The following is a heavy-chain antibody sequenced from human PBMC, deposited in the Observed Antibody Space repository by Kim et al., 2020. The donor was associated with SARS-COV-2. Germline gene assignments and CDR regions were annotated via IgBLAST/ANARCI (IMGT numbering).Heavy chain of an antibody. Sequence: SETLSLTCTVSGGSISSSSYYWGWIRQPPGKGLEWIGSIYYSGNTYYNPSLKSRVTISVDTSKNQFSLKLSSVTAADTAVYYCARCESEKVAAWYYFDY. J-gene: IGHJ4*01. CDR2: IYYSGNT. CDR3: ARCESEKVAAWYYFDY. D-gene: IGHD5-12*01. CDR1: GGSISSSSYY. V-gene: IGHV4-39*01.